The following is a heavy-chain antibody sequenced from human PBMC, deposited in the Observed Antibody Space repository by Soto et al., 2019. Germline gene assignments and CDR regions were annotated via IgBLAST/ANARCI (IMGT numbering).Heavy chain of an antibody. Sequence: QVQLVQSGAEVKKPGSSVKVSCKASGGTFSSYTISWVRQAPGQGLEWMGRIIPILGIANYAQKFQGRVTITADKSTSTAYMELSSLRSEDTAVYYWASYCSSTSCYSWGQGTLVTVSS. V-gene: IGHV1-69*02. CDR1: GGTFSSYT. D-gene: IGHD2-2*01. J-gene: IGHJ4*02. CDR3: ASYCSSTSCYS. CDR2: IIPILGIA.